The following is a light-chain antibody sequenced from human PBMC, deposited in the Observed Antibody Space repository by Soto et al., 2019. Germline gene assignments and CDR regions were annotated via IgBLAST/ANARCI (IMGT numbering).Light chain of an antibody. CDR3: QQYGSSPIT. Sequence: EIVLTQSPGTLSLSPGERATLSCRASQSVSRTYLAWYQQKPVQAPRLLIYATSSRATGIPDRFSGSGSGTDFTLTISRLEPEDFAVYYCQQYGSSPITFGQGTRLEI. CDR2: ATS. V-gene: IGKV3-20*01. CDR1: QSVSRTY. J-gene: IGKJ5*01.